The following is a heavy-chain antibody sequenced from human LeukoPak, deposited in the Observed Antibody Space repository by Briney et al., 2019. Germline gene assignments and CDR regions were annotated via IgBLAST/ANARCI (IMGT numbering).Heavy chain of an antibody. CDR2: ISAYNGNT. D-gene: IGHD5-12*01. J-gene: IGHJ4*02. V-gene: IGHV1-18*01. Sequence: ASVKVSCKASGYTFTSYGISWVRQAPGQGLEWMGWISAYNGNTNYAQKLQGRVTMTTDTSTSTAYMELRSLRSDDAAVYYCARDLSGYDRFDYWGQGTLVTVSS. CDR3: ARDLSGYDRFDY. CDR1: GYTFTSYG.